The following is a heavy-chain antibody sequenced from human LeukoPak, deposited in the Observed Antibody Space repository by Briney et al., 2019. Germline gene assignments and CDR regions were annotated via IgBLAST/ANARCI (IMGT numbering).Heavy chain of an antibody. CDR1: GGSFSGYY. CDR3: ARGPPNSSGGGRVDY. Sequence: SETLSLTCAVYGGSFSGYYWSWIRQPPGKGLEWIGEINHSGSTNYNPSLKSRVTISVDTSKNQFSLKLSSVTAADTAVYYCARGPPNSSGGGRVDYWGQGTLVTVSS. V-gene: IGHV4-34*01. D-gene: IGHD6-19*01. CDR2: INHSGST. J-gene: IGHJ4*02.